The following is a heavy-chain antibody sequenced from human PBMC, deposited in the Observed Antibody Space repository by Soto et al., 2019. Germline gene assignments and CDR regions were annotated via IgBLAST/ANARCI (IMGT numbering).Heavy chain of an antibody. CDR2: ISSNGGST. CDR3: VKGGYYDFWSGYPSYYYYGMDV. V-gene: IGHV3-64D*06. CDR1: GFTFSSYA. J-gene: IGHJ6*02. Sequence: GGSLRLSCSASGFTFSSYAMHWVRQAPGKGLEYVSAISSNGGSTYYADSVKGRFTISRDNSENTLYLQMSSLRAEDTAVYYCVKGGYYDFWSGYPSYYYYGMDVWGQGTTVTVSS. D-gene: IGHD3-3*01.